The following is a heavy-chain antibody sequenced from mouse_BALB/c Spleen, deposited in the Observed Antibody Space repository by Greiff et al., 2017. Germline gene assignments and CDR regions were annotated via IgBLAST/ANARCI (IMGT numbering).Heavy chain of an antibody. D-gene: IGHD1-3*01. CDR2: INPSTGYT. CDR1: GYTFTSYW. Sequence: VQLQQSGAELAKPGASVKMSCKASGYTFTSYWMHWVKQRPGQGLEWIGYINPSTGYTEYNQKFKDKATLTADKSSSTAYMQLSSLTSEDSAVYYCARRGDNYAYAMDYWGQGTSVTVSS. CDR3: ARRGDNYAYAMDY. V-gene: IGHV1-7*01. J-gene: IGHJ4*01.